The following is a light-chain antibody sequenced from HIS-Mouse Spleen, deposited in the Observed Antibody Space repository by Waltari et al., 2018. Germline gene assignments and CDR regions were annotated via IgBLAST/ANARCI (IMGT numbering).Light chain of an antibody. J-gene: IGLJ3*02. CDR2: DVS. Sequence: QSVLTQPPSVSGAPGQRVTISCTGSSPNIGAGYEVHWYQQLPGTAPKLMIYDVSKRPSGVPDRFSGSKSGNTASLTISGLQAEDEADYYCCSYAGSYTWVFGGGTKLTVL. CDR3: CSYAGSYTWV. V-gene: IGLV1-40*01. CDR1: SPNIGAGYE.